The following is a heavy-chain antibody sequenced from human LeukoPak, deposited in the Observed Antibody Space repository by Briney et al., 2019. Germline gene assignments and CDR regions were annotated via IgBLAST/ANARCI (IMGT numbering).Heavy chain of an antibody. CDR3: ARGSCTSCFGLDY. CDR1: GGTFSSYA. J-gene: IGHJ4*02. D-gene: IGHD2-2*01. V-gene: IGHV1-69*13. Sequence: SVKVSCKASGGTFSSYAISWVRQAPGQGLEWMGGIVPIFDTANYAQKFQGRVTITADESTSTAYMELSSLRSEDTAVYYCARGSCTSCFGLDYWGQGTLVTVSS. CDR2: IVPIFDTA.